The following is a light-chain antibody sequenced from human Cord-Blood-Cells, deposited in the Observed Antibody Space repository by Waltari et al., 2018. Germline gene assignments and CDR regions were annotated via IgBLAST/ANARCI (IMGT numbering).Light chain of an antibody. CDR1: QSISSY. J-gene: IGKJ2*01. Sequence: DIQMTQSPSSLSASVGDRGTITCRASQSISSYLNLYQQKPGKAPKLLIYAASSLQSGVPSRFSGSGSGTDFTLTISRLQPEDFATYYCQQSYSTPYTFGQGTKLEIK. V-gene: IGKV1-39*01. CDR2: AAS. CDR3: QQSYSTPYT.